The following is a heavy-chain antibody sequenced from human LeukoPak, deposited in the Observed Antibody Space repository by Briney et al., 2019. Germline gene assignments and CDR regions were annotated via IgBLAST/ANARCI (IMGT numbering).Heavy chain of an antibody. Sequence: SETLSLTCAVSGGSFSGYYWSWIRQPPGKGLEWIGEINHSGSTNYNPSLKSRVTISVDTSKNQFSLKLSSVTAADTAVYYCARARMVYAYWFDYWGQGTLVTVSS. J-gene: IGHJ4*02. V-gene: IGHV4-34*01. D-gene: IGHD2-8*01. CDR3: ARARMVYAYWFDY. CDR2: INHSGST. CDR1: GGSFSGYY.